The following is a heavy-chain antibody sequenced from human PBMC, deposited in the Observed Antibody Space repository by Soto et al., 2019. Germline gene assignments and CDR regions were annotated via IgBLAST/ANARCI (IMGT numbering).Heavy chain of an antibody. CDR2: IWYDGSNK. D-gene: IGHD6-13*01. CDR1: GFTFSSYG. CDR3: ARVKDYSSSWTPFDY. Sequence: QVQLVESGGGVVQPGRSLRLSCAASGFTFSSYGMHWVRQPPGKGLEWVAVIWYDGSNKYYADSVKGRFTISRDNSKNTLYLQMNSLRAEDTAVYYCARVKDYSSSWTPFDYWGQGTLVTVSS. J-gene: IGHJ4*02. V-gene: IGHV3-33*01.